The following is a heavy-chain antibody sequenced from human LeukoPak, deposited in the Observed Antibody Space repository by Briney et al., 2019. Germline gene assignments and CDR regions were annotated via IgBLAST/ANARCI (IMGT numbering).Heavy chain of an antibody. CDR3: ARDWELID. Sequence: SETLSLTCIVSGASISSRSYYWGWIRQPPGKGLEWIGSIYYSGNTYYNPSLKSRVTISVDTSKNQFSLKLSSVTAADTAVYCCARDWELIDWGQGTLVTVSS. CDR2: IYYSGNT. CDR1: GASISSRSYY. J-gene: IGHJ4*02. D-gene: IGHD2/OR15-2a*01. V-gene: IGHV4-39*07.